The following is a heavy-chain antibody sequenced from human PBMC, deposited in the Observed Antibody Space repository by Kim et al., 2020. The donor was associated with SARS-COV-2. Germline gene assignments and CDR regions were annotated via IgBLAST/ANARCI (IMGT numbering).Heavy chain of an antibody. CDR3: AKGGPSVTMVRGDLDY. J-gene: IGHJ4*02. Sequence: ESVKGRFTISRDNSQNTVYLHVDSLRAEDTAVYYCAKGGPSVTMVRGDLDYWGQGTLLAVSS. D-gene: IGHD3-10*01. V-gene: IGHV3-23*01.